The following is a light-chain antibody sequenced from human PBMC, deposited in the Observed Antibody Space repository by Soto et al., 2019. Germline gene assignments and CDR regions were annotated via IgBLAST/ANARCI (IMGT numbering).Light chain of an antibody. Sequence: VLKQSPVTLSLSAGPCPAGSGRAIQTVSITYLTWYQQKPGQAPPLLLFGASTRATGIPDRFSGSGSGRDFTLTISGLQPEDFAVYYCQQHGSSPPITFGQGTQLEIK. J-gene: IGKJ5*01. CDR1: QTVSITY. CDR2: GAS. CDR3: QQHGSSPPIT. V-gene: IGKV3-20*01.